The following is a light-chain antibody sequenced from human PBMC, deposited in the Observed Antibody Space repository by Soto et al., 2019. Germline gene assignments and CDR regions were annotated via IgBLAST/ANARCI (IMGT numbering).Light chain of an antibody. CDR2: GNS. CDR1: SSNIGAGYD. Sequence: QSALTQPPSVSGAPRQRVTISCTGSSSNIGAGYDVHWYQQLPGTAPKLLIYGNSNRPSGVPDRFSGSKSGTSASLAITGLQAEDEADYYCQSYDSSLSGYVFGTGTKLTVL. V-gene: IGLV1-40*01. CDR3: QSYDSSLSGYV. J-gene: IGLJ1*01.